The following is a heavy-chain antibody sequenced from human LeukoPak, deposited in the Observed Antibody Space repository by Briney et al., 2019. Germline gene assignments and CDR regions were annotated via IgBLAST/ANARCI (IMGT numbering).Heavy chain of an antibody. V-gene: IGHV1-8*01. D-gene: IGHD5-12*01. CDR1: GYTFTSYD. CDR2: MNPNSGNT. J-gene: IGHJ4*02. Sequence: GASVKVSCKASGYTFTSYDINWVRQATGQGLEWMGWMNPNSGNTGYAQKFQGRVTMTRNTSISTAYMELSSLRSEDTAVYYCARGKRLVGIVATIRYYFDYWGQGTLVTVSS. CDR3: ARGKRLVGIVATIRYYFDY.